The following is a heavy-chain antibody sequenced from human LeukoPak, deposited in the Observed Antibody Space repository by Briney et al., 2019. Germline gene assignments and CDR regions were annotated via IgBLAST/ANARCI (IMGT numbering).Heavy chain of an antibody. J-gene: IGHJ6*02. CDR3: AREDLSYYYGMDV. CDR1: GFSFRSYA. V-gene: IGHV3-30*04. Sequence: GGSLRLSCAASGFSFRSYAMHWVRQAPAKGLEWVAIISYDGSNKYYADSVKGRFTISRDNSKNTLYLQMNSLRVEDTAVYYCAREDLSYYYGMDVWGQGTTVTVSS. CDR2: ISYDGSNK.